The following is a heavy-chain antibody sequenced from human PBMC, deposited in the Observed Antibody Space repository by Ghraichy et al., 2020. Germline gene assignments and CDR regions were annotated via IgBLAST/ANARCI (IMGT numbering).Heavy chain of an antibody. CDR1: GYTFIVYY. CDR3: ARTWRLLVGPFDY. V-gene: IGHV1-2*02. J-gene: IGHJ4*02. D-gene: IGHD1-26*01. Sequence: ASVKVSCKASGYTFIVYYMHWVRQAPGQGLEWMGWINPNSGDTNYAQKFQGRVTMTRDTSISTAYMELSRLRSDDTAVYYCARTWRLLVGPFDYWGQGTLVTVSS. CDR2: INPNSGDT.